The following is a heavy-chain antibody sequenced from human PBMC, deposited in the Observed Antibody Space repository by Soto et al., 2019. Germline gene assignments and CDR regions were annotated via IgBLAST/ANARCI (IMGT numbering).Heavy chain of an antibody. CDR1: GYTFTGYY. V-gene: IGHV1-2*04. CDR2: INPNSGGT. J-gene: IGHJ6*02. D-gene: IGHD2-2*01. CDR3: ARGTRYCSSTSCAYYYYYGMDV. Sequence: ASVKVSCKAPGYTFTGYYMHWVRQAPGQGLEWMGWINPNSGGTNYAQKFQGWVTMTRDTSISTAYMELSRLRSDDTAVYYCARGTRYCSSTSCAYYYYYGMDVWGQGTTVTVSS.